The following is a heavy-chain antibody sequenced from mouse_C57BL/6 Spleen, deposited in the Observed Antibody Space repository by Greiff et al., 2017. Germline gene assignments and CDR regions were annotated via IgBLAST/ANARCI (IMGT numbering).Heavy chain of an antibody. J-gene: IGHJ3*01. V-gene: IGHV1-50*01. D-gene: IGHD1-1*01. CDR3: ARKGHYYGSTWFAY. CDR1: GYTFTSYW. Sequence: QVQLKQPGAELVKPGASVKLSCKASGYTFTSYWMQWVKQRPGQGLEWIGEIDPSDSYTNYNQKFKGKATLTVDTSSSTAYMQLSSLTSEDSAVYYCARKGHYYGSTWFAYWGQGTLVTVSA. CDR2: IDPSDSYT.